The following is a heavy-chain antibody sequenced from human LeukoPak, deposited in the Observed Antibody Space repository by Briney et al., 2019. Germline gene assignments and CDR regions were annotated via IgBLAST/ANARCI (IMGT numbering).Heavy chain of an antibody. CDR2: ISGSGSTI. D-gene: IGHD2-15*01. Sequence: LPGGSVRLSCAASGFTFSSYEMNWVRQAPGKGLEWVLYISGSGSTIYYADSVKGRFTISRDNAKNSLYLQMNSLRAEDTAVYYCAGNVVVVAATRGYYYGMDVWGQGTTVTVSS. CDR1: GFTFSSYE. CDR3: AGNVVVVAATRGYYYGMDV. J-gene: IGHJ6*02. V-gene: IGHV3-48*03.